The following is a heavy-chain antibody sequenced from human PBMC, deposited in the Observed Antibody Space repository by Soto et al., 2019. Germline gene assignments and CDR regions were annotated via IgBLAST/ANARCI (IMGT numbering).Heavy chain of an antibody. D-gene: IGHD3-22*01. CDR3: ARVGARFYESGRYFFDY. Sequence: PGGSLILSCAASEFSFSHSAMSWVRQAPGKGLEWVSSIGSSGTTFYADSVKGRFTISRDNSKNTLYLQMKNLRAEDTAVYYCARVGARFYESGRYFFDYWGQGTLVTVSS. J-gene: IGHJ4*02. CDR2: IGSSGTT. CDR1: EFSFSHSA. V-gene: IGHV3-23*01.